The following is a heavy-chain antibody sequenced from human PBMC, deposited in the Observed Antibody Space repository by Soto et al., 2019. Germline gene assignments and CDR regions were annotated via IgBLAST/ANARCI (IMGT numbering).Heavy chain of an antibody. Sequence: SETLSLTCTVSGGSISSGGYYWSWIRQHPGKGLEWIGYIYYSGSTYYNPSLKSRVTISVDTSKNQFSLKLSSVTAADTAVYYCARVKMAYYYDTYVADPWGQGTLVTVSS. D-gene: IGHD3-22*01. CDR2: IYYSGST. J-gene: IGHJ5*02. CDR1: GGSISSGGYY. CDR3: ARVKMAYYYDTYVADP. V-gene: IGHV4-31*03.